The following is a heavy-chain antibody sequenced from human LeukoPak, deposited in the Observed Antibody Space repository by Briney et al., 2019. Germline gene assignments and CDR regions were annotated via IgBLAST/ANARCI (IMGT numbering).Heavy chain of an antibody. CDR1: GGSFSGYY. Sequence: SETLSLTCAVYGGSFSGYYWSWIRQPPGKGLEWIGEINHSGSTNYNPSFKSRVTISVDTSKNQFSLKLSSVTAADTAVYYCAGGPGGFDYWGQGTLVTVSS. CDR2: INHSGST. CDR3: AGGPGGFDY. V-gene: IGHV4-34*01. J-gene: IGHJ4*02. D-gene: IGHD3-10*01.